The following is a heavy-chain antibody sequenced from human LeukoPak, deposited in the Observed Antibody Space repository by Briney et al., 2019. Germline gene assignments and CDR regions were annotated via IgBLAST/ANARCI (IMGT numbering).Heavy chain of an antibody. Sequence: GESLKISCGVYGYSFTTYWLGWVRQLPGEGLEWMGTFNPGDSDTRYSPSFQGQVTISADKSISTAYLQWSSLKASDTTMYYCARQAAAGYYFDYWGQGTLVTVSS. CDR1: GYSFTTYW. J-gene: IGHJ4*02. CDR2: FNPGDSDT. D-gene: IGHD6-13*01. V-gene: IGHV5-51*01. CDR3: ARQAAAGYYFDY.